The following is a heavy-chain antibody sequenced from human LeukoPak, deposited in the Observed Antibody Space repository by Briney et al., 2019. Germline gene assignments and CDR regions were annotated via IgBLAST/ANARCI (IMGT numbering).Heavy chain of an antibody. CDR1: GITLSNYA. V-gene: IGHV3-23*01. CDR2: ITGGHYPT. Sequence: GGSLRLSCVVSGITLSNYAMSWVRQAPGKGLEWVSSITGGHYPTYNTDSVKGRFTISRDNSKNTLYLQMNSLRADDTAVYYCTKDPNGDYVGAFEPWGQGTLVTVSS. J-gene: IGHJ5*02. D-gene: IGHD4-17*01. CDR3: TKDPNGDYVGAFEP.